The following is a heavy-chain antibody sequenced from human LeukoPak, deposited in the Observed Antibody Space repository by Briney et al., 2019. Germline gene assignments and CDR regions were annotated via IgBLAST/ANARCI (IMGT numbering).Heavy chain of an antibody. CDR2: IVGSGGNM. Sequence: PGGSLRLSCAASGLTFSSYAMSWVRQAPGKWLEWVSAIVGSGGNMYYADSVKGRFTISRDNFKSTLYLQMNSLRAEDTAVYYCAKGLTWDSTSCSDWGQGTLVTVSS. CDR3: AKGLTWDSTSCSD. V-gene: IGHV3-23*01. J-gene: IGHJ4*02. CDR1: GLTFSSYA. D-gene: IGHD2-2*01.